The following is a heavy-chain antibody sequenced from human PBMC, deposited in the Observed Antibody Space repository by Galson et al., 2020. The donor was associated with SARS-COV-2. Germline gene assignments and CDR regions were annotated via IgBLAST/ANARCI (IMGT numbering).Heavy chain of an antibody. Sequence: SETLSLTCTVSGGSISSGSYYWSWIRQPAGKGLEWIGRIYTSGSTNYNPSLKSRVTISVDTSKNQFSLKLSSVTAADTAVYYCARDPQGEYYGMDVWGQGTTVTVSS. V-gene: IGHV4-61*02. J-gene: IGHJ6*02. CDR1: GGSISSGSYY. CDR3: ARDPQGEYYGMDV. CDR2: IYTSGST.